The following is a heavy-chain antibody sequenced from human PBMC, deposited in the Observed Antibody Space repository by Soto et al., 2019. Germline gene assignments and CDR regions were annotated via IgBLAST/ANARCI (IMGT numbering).Heavy chain of an antibody. CDR1: GGSISSYY. J-gene: IGHJ5*02. V-gene: IGHV4-59*08. Sequence: SETLSLTCTVSGGSISSYYWSWIGQPPGKGLEWIGYIYYSGSTNYNPSLKSRVTISVDTSKNQFSLKLSSVTAADTAVYYCARVYDFWSGYNWFDPWGQGTLVTVSS. CDR3: ARVYDFWSGYNWFDP. D-gene: IGHD3-3*01. CDR2: IYYSGST.